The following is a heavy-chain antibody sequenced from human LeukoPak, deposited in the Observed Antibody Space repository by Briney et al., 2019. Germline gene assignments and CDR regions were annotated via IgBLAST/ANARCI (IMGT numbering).Heavy chain of an antibody. CDR1: GFTFSSYA. Sequence: GRSLRLSCAASGFTFSSYAMSWVRQAPGKGLEWVSVISGSGGSTYSADSVKGRFTISRDNSKDTLYLQMNSLTAEDTAVYYCAKDPRGGYSGSWYFDYWGQGTLVTVSS. CDR3: AKDPRGGYSGSWYFDY. V-gene: IGHV3-23*01. CDR2: ISGSGGST. D-gene: IGHD5-12*01. J-gene: IGHJ4*02.